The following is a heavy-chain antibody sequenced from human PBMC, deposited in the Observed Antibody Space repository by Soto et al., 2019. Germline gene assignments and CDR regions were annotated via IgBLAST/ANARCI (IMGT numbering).Heavy chain of an antibody. CDR3: ARMESFGSLNWFDP. CDR2: MNPGSGDT. CDR1: GYTFTNND. D-gene: IGHD5-18*01. V-gene: IGHV1-8*02. Sequence: ASVKVSCKASGYTFTNNDVSWVRQATGQGLEWMGWMNPGSGDTGYAQKFQGRVTMTRDISIATAYMELNSLTSEDTAIYYCARMESFGSLNWFDPWGQGALVTVSS. J-gene: IGHJ5*02.